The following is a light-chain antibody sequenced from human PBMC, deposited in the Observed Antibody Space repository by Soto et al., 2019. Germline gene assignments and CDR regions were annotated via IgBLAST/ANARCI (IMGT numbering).Light chain of an antibody. V-gene: IGLV2-11*01. CDR3: CSYAGSYSYV. J-gene: IGLJ1*01. CDR1: SSDVGAYDA. CDR2: DVS. Sequence: QSVLAQPASVSGSPGQSITISCTGTSSDVGAYDAVSWYQQHPGKAPQVIIYDVSKRPSGVPHRFSGSKSGNTASLTISGLQAEDEADYSCCSYAGSYSYVFGTGTKVTV.